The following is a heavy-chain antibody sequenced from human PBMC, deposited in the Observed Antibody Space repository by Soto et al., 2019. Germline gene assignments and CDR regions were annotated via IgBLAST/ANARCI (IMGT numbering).Heavy chain of an antibody. D-gene: IGHD1-1*01. CDR2: INESGST. V-gene: IGHV4-34*01. CDR3: ARGSGIVALPGELEDVKYDY. CDR1: GQSFSGHS. Sequence: QVQLQQWGAGLVKPSETLSLSCAVYGQSFSGHSWAWIRQPPGKGLEWIGEINESGSTYYNPSLKSRVTISTVPSKNPFSLKLSSVSAADTAAYFCARGSGIVALPGELEDVKYDYWGQGTLVNVSS. J-gene: IGHJ4*02.